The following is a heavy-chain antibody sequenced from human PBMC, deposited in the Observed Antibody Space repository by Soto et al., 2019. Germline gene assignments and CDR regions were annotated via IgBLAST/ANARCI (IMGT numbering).Heavy chain of an antibody. Sequence: EVQLLESGGGLVQPGGSLRLSCAASGFTFSSYAMSWVRQAPGKGLEWVSAISGSGGSTYYADSVKGRFTISRDNSKTTLYLQMNSLRAADTAVYYCAKDGMVRYQFGYYYMDVWGKGTTVTVSS. CDR3: AKDGMVRYQFGYYYMDV. D-gene: IGHD3-10*01. CDR1: GFTFSSYA. CDR2: ISGSGGST. V-gene: IGHV3-23*01. J-gene: IGHJ6*03.